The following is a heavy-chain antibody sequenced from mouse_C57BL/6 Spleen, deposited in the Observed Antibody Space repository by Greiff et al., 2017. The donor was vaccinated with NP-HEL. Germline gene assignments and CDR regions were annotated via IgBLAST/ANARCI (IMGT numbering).Heavy chain of an antibody. V-gene: IGHV10-1*01. J-gene: IGHJ2*01. Sequence: EVKLLESGGGLVQPKGSLKLSCAASGFSFNTYAMNWVRQAPGKGLEWVARIRSKSNNYATYYADSVKDRFTISRDDSESMLYLQMNNLKPEDTAMYYCVRYYDGYYGGYFDYWGQGTTLTVSS. CDR2: IRSKSNNYAT. CDR1: GFSFNTYA. D-gene: IGHD2-3*01. CDR3: VRYYDGYYGGYFDY.